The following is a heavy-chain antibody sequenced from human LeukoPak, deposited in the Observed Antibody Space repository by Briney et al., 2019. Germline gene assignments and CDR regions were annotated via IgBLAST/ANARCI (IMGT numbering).Heavy chain of an antibody. CDR2: IKEDGSEK. CDR1: GFTFSNYW. CDR3: AKGGRYSYGSLDY. D-gene: IGHD5-18*01. Sequence: GGSLRLSCAASGFTFSNYWMSWVRQAPGKGLEWVANIKEDGSEKYYVDSVKGRFTISRDNARNSLYLQMNSLRAEDTALYYCAKGGRYSYGSLDYWGQGTLVTVSS. J-gene: IGHJ4*02. V-gene: IGHV3-7*03.